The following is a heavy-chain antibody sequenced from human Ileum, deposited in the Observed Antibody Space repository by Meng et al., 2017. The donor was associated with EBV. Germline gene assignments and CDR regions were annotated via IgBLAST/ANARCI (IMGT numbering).Heavy chain of an antibody. D-gene: IGHD4-17*01. V-gene: IGHV4-34*01. Sequence: QGHQQQGGAGLLKPSETLSLTCAAYGGSFSGYYWSWIRQPPGKGLEWIGEINHSGSTNYNPSLKSRVTISVDTSKNQFSLKLSSVTAADTAVYYCARGRGYGDYGSLYWGQGTLVTVSS. CDR3: ARGRGYGDYGSLY. CDR2: INHSGST. CDR1: GGSFSGYY. J-gene: IGHJ4*02.